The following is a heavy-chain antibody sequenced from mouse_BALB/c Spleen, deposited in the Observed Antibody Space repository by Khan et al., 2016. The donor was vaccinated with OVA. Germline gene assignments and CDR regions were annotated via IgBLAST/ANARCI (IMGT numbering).Heavy chain of an antibody. CDR3: ARAGWDVFAY. CDR2: IYPGSDST. D-gene: IGHD4-1*01. J-gene: IGHJ3*01. Sequence: QVRLQQSGPELVKPGASVKMSCKASGYTFTDYVMNWVKQRNGQGLEWIGQIYPGSDSTYYNEKFKGKATLTADRSSSTAYMQLSNLTSEDSAVCFCARAGWDVFAYWGQGTLVTVSA. V-gene: IGHV1-77*01. CDR1: GYTFTDYV.